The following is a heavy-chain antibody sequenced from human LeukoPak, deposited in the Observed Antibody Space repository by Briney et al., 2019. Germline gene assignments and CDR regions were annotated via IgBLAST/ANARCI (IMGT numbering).Heavy chain of an antibody. V-gene: IGHV3-7*01. J-gene: IGHJ5*02. D-gene: IGHD1-14*01. CDR2: IKKVGSQK. CDR1: GFDFNKYW. Sequence: QTGGSLRLSCAASGFDFNKYWMTWVRQAPGKGLEWVANIKKVGSQKSYVDSVEGRFTISRDNAKNSLYLQMNSVRVEDTAFYYCVRGSEGWFDPWGQGTLVTVSS. CDR3: VRGSEGWFDP.